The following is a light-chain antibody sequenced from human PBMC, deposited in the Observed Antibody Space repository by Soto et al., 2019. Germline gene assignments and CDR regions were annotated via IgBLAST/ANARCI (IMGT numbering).Light chain of an antibody. V-gene: IGKV3-15*01. Sequence: EVVMPQSQATLSVSPGERATLSCRASQSVRGNLAWYQQRPGQSPRLLIYGASSRATGIPARFSGSGSGTEFTLSISSLQSEDFAVYYCQQYNNWPFITFGQGTRLEIK. J-gene: IGKJ5*01. CDR3: QQYNNWPFIT. CDR2: GAS. CDR1: QSVRGN.